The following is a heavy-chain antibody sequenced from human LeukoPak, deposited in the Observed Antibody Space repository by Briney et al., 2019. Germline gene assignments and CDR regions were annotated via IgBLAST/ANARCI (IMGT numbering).Heavy chain of an antibody. Sequence: GGSLRLSCAASGFTFSSYGMHWVRQAPGKGLEWVAFIRYDGSNKYYADSVKGRFTISRGNSKNTLYLQMNSLRAEDTAVYYCAKDKARGSQAGPRITAPGTFDYWGQGTLVTVSS. D-gene: IGHD6-13*01. CDR2: IRYDGSNK. CDR1: GFTFSSYG. CDR3: AKDKARGSQAGPRITAPGTFDY. V-gene: IGHV3-30*02. J-gene: IGHJ4*02.